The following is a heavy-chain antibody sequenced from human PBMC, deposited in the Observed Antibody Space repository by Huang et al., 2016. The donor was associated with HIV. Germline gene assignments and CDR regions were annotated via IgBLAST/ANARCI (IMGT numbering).Heavy chain of an antibody. CDR3: ARRYCSGGSCYRDI. CDR1: GYTFTRYD. J-gene: IGHJ3*02. CDR2: MSPNSGNT. V-gene: IGHV1-8*03. Sequence: QVQLVQSGAEVKKPGASVRVSCKASGYTFTRYDINWVRQATGQGLEWMGWMSPNSGNTGDAQNFQGRVTITRDTSISTAYMELSSLRSEDTAVYYCARRYCSGGSCYRDIWGQGTMVTVSS. D-gene: IGHD2-15*01.